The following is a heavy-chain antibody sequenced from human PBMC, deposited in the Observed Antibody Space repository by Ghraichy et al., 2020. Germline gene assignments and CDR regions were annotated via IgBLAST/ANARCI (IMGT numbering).Heavy chain of an antibody. J-gene: IGHJ4*02. D-gene: IGHD2/OR15-2a*01. CDR1: GGSISSYY. CDR3: ARWRIVALLDY. CDR2: IYYSGST. Sequence: PETLSLTCTVSGGSISSYYWSWIRQPPGNVLEWIGYIYYSGSTNYNPSLKSRFTIPVDTSKNQFSLKLSSVTAADTAVYYCARWRIVALLDYWGQGTLVTGSS. V-gene: IGHV4-59*01.